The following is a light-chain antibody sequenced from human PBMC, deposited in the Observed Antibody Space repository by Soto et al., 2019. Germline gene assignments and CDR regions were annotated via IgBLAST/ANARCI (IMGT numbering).Light chain of an antibody. V-gene: IGKV1-33*01. CDR3: HQYNNSPFT. Sequence: DIQMTQSPSSLSASVGDTITITCRASQGISNSLNWYQLRPGEAPKLLIYDASNLAPGVPSRFSGSGSGTHFTFTVSSLQNEDIATYYCHQYNNSPFTFGPGTKV. J-gene: IGKJ3*01. CDR2: DAS. CDR1: QGISNS.